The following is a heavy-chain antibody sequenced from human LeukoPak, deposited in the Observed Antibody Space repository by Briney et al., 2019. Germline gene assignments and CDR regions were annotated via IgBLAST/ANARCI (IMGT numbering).Heavy chain of an antibody. CDR3: TTALSLLWFGELFSFDAFDI. J-gene: IGHJ3*02. D-gene: IGHD3-10*01. Sequence: GGSLRLSCAASGFTFRNAWMSWVRQAPGEGLEWVGRIKSKTDGGTTDYAAPVKGRFTISRDDSKNTLYLQMNSLKTEDTAVYYCTTALSLLWFGELFSFDAFDIWGQGTMVTVSS. CDR2: IKSKTDGGTT. V-gene: IGHV3-15*01. CDR1: GFTFRNAW.